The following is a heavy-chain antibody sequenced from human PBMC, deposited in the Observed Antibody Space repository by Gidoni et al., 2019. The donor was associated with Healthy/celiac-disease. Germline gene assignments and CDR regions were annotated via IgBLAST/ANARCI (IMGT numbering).Heavy chain of an antibody. J-gene: IGHJ4*02. CDR3: ARHQLHDYVWGSYRNFNYYFDY. CDR1: GYSFTSYW. Sequence: EVQLVQSGAEVKKPGESLKISCKGSGYSFTSYWIGWVRQMPGKGLEWMGIIYPGDSDTRYSPSFQGQVTISADKSISTAYLQWSSLKASDTAMYYCARHQLHDYVWGSYRNFNYYFDYWGQGTLVTVSS. V-gene: IGHV5-51*01. CDR2: IYPGDSDT. D-gene: IGHD3-16*02.